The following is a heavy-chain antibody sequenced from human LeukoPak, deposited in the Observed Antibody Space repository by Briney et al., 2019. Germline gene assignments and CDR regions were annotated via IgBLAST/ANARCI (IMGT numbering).Heavy chain of an antibody. CDR2: ISYDGSNK. Sequence: GRSLRLSCAASGFTFSSYAMHWVRQAPGEGLEWVAVISYDGSNKYYADSVKGRFTISRDNSKNTLYLQMNSLRAEDTAVYYCARAGGHMVRGEGITHFDYWGQGTLVTVS. CDR1: GFTFSSYA. CDR3: ARAGGHMVRGEGITHFDY. D-gene: IGHD3-10*01. J-gene: IGHJ4*02. V-gene: IGHV3-30*04.